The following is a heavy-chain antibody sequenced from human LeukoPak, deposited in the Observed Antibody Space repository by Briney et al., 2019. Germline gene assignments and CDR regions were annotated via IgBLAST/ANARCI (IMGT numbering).Heavy chain of an antibody. V-gene: IGHV3-21*01. D-gene: IGHD4-17*01. CDR3: ARDGPAVTTDQFEY. CDR2: ISSSSSYI. J-gene: IGHJ4*02. CDR1: GFTFSSYS. Sequence: PGGSLRLSCAASGFTFSSYSMNWVRQAPEKGLEWVSSISSSSSYIYYADSVKGRFTISRDNAKNSLYLQMNSLRAEDTAVYYCARDGPAVTTDQFEYWGQGTLVTASS.